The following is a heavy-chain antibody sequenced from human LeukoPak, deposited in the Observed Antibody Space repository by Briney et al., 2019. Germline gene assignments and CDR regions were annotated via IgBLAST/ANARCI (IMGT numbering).Heavy chain of an antibody. V-gene: IGHV4-59*01. CDR3: ARNSDYYSTLFDY. Sequence: MPSETLSLTCTVSGGSISSYYWSWIRQPPGKGLEWIGYVYYSGSTHYNPSLKSRVTISVDTSKNQFSLKLTSVTAADTAVYYCARNSDYYSTLFDYWGQGTLVTVSS. CDR2: VYYSGST. CDR1: GGSISSYY. D-gene: IGHD3-22*01. J-gene: IGHJ4*02.